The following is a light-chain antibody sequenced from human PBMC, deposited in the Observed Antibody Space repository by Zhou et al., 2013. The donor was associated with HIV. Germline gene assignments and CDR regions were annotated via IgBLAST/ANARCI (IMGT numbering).Light chain of an antibody. CDR2: GAS. CDR1: QSIGSN. J-gene: IGKJ2*01. V-gene: IGKV3-20*01. Sequence: EILMTQSPATLSVSPGERATLSCRASQSIGSNLAWYQQRPGQAPRLLIYGASTRAAGIPARFSGSGSGTDFTLTISRLEPEDFAVYFCQQYGSSPVTFGQGTKLEIK. CDR3: QQYGSSPVT.